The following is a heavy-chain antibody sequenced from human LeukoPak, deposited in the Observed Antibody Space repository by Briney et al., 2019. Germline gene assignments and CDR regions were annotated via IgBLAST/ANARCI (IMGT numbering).Heavy chain of an antibody. V-gene: IGHV4-4*07. CDR3: ARERTYYYDSSGYSDAFDI. Sequence: PSETLSLTCTVSGGSISSYYWSWIRQPAGKGLEWIGRIYTSGSTNYNPSLKSRVTMSVDTSKNQFSLKLSSVTAADTAVYYCARERTYYYDSSGYSDAFDIWGQGTMVTVSS. CDR1: GGSISSYY. CDR2: IYTSGST. J-gene: IGHJ3*02. D-gene: IGHD3-22*01.